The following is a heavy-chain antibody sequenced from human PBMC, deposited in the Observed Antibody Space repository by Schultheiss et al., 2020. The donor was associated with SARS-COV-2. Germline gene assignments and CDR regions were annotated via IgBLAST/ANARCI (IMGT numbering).Heavy chain of an antibody. V-gene: IGHV4-34*01. D-gene: IGHD1-26*01. CDR1: GGSFSGYY. J-gene: IGHJ4*02. Sequence: SETLSLTCAVYGGSFSGYYWSWIRQPPGKGLEWIGEINHSGSTNYNPSLKSRVTISVDTSKNQFSLKLSSVTAADTAVYYCARDSQRGVGAAGYWGQGTLVTVSS. CDR3: ARDSQRGVGAAGY. CDR2: INHSGST.